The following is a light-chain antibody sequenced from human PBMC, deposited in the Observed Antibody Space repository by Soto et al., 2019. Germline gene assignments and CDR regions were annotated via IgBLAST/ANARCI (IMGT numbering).Light chain of an antibody. CDR2: TNN. V-gene: IGLV1-40*01. Sequence: QSVLTQPPSVSGAPGQRVTISCTGSSSNIGAGYDVHWYQQFPGAAPKLLIYTNNNRPSGVPDRFSGSKSGTSASLAITGLQTEDEAYYYCQSYDSSLSGSVFGGGTQLTVL. J-gene: IGLJ3*02. CDR3: QSYDSSLSGSV. CDR1: SSNIGAGYD.